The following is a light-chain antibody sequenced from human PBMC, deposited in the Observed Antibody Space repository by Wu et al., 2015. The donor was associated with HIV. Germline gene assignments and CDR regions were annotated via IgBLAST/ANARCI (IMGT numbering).Light chain of an antibody. Sequence: EIVLTQSPATLSLTPGERAILSCRPSQSLTSTYLAWYQQRPGQVPRLLIYGASNRATGIPDRFSGSGSGTDFTLTISRLEPEDIAVYFCQQYYYWPTFGGGTKVEIK. J-gene: IGKJ4*01. V-gene: IGKV3-20*01. CDR3: QQYYYWPT. CDR2: GAS. CDR1: QSLTSTY.